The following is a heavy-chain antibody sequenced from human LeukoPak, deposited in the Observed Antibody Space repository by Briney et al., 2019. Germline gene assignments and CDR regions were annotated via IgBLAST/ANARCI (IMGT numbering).Heavy chain of an antibody. Sequence: GGSLRLSCAASGFTFSSYSMNWVRQAPGTGLEWVSSISSSSSYIYYADSVKGRFTISRDNAKNSLYLQINSLRAEDTAVYYCARDRPSDFWSGYYYYWGQGTLVTVSS. CDR3: ARDRPSDFWSGYYYY. D-gene: IGHD3-3*01. CDR1: GFTFSSYS. CDR2: ISSSSSYI. J-gene: IGHJ4*02. V-gene: IGHV3-21*01.